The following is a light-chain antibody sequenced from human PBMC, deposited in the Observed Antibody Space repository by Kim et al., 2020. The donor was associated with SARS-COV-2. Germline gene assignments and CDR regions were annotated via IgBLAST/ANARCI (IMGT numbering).Light chain of an antibody. J-gene: IGLJ7*01. Sequence: AVKHTCTQRRGKSSDIIEWDKKQAGKDPRYLMKLEGSGSYNKGSGLTDRLSGSSYGADRYITISNLQSEDEADYYCETWDSNNLEFGGGTQLTVL. CDR2: LEGSGSY. V-gene: IGLV4-60*03. CDR1: RGKSSDI. CDR3: ETWDSNNLE.